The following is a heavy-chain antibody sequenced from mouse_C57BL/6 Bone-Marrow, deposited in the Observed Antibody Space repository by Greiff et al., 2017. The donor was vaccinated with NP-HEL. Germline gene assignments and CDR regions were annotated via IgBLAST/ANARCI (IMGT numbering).Heavy chain of an antibody. CDR3: AREGYYGSSYVVYGMDY. V-gene: IGHV1-50*01. CDR1: GYTFTSYW. Sequence: VQLQQPGAELVKPGASVKLSCKASGYTFTSYWMQWVKQRPGQGLEWIGEIDPSDSYTTYNQKFKGKATLTVDTSSSTAYMQLSSLTSEDSAVYYCAREGYYGSSYVVYGMDYWGQGTSVTVSS. J-gene: IGHJ4*01. CDR2: IDPSDSYT. D-gene: IGHD1-1*01.